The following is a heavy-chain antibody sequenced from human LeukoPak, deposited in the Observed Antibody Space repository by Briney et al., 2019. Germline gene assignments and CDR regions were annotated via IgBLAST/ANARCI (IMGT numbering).Heavy chain of an antibody. Sequence: SETLSLTCTVSGGSISSYYWSWIRQPAGKGLEWIGRIYTSGSTNYNPSLKSRVTMSVDTPKNQFSLKLSSVTAADTAVYYCARDRGTYYYDSSGYYLRVVFDYWGQGTLVTVSS. CDR1: GGSISSYY. CDR3: ARDRGTYYYDSSGYYLRVVFDY. J-gene: IGHJ4*02. V-gene: IGHV4-4*07. CDR2: IYTSGST. D-gene: IGHD3-22*01.